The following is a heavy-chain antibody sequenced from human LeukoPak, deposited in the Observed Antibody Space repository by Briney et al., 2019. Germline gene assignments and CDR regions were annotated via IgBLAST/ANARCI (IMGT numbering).Heavy chain of an antibody. V-gene: IGHV4-4*07. D-gene: IGHD3-10*01. Sequence: PSETLSLTCTVSGGSITTNYWIWIRQPAGKGLEWIGRFYTSGTPYYNPSLNNRVSMSGDTSKNQVSPRLTSVTGADTGVYYCAREPLWFENMKYAFDVWGQGTPVTVS. CDR1: GGSITTNY. CDR3: AREPLWFENMKYAFDV. CDR2: FYTSGTP. J-gene: IGHJ3*01.